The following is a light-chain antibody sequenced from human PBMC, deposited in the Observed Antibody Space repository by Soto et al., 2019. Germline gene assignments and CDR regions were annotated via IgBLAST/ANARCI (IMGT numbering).Light chain of an antibody. CDR2: AAF. CDR1: EDINSR. V-gene: IGKV1-12*01. CDR3: QQADSFPIT. Sequence: DIQMTQSPSSVSASVGDRVTISCRASEDINSRLAWYQQKPGNAPKLLIYAAFILQSGVPSRFSGYGSGTDFTLSISSVQPEDFATYYCQQADSFPITFGQGTRLEIK. J-gene: IGKJ5*01.